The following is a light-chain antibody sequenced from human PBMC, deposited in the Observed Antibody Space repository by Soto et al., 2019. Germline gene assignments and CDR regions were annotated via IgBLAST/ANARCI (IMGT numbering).Light chain of an antibody. J-gene: IGLJ1*01. CDR1: TRDVGAYYY. V-gene: IGLV2-8*01. CDR2: EIN. Sequence: LTQPPSASGSPGQSVTISSTGTTRDVGAYYYVSWYQQHPGKAPKLMIYEINKRPSGVPDRFSGSKSGNTASLTVSGPQAEDEADYYCSSFAGSNNFPYVFGTGTKVTVL. CDR3: SSFAGSNNFPYV.